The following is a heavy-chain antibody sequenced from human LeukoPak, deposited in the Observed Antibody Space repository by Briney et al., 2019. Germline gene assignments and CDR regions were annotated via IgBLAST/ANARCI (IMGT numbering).Heavy chain of an antibody. Sequence: SETLSLTCSVSGDSMSSTNYYWGWIRQSPGKGLEWIGSIYHHGTTYYNPSLKSRVTISVNTPKNQLSLKLNSVTAADTAVYYCARLGEPRDYWGQGTLVTVSS. CDR3: ARLGEPRDY. J-gene: IGHJ4*02. CDR2: IYHHGTT. CDR1: GDSMSSTNYY. D-gene: IGHD1-26*01. V-gene: IGHV4-39*01.